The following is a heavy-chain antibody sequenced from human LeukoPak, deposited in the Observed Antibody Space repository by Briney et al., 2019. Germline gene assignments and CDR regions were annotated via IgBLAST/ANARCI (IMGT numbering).Heavy chain of an antibody. CDR3: ARGVPRYFDY. Sequence: SETLSLTCSVSGGSITSYYWTWIRQPPGKGLEWIGSIYYSGSTYYNPSLKSRVTISVDTSKNQFSLKLSSVTAADTAVYYCARGVPRYFDYWGQGTLVTVSS. V-gene: IGHV4-39*07. CDR1: GGSITSYY. CDR2: IYYSGST. J-gene: IGHJ4*02.